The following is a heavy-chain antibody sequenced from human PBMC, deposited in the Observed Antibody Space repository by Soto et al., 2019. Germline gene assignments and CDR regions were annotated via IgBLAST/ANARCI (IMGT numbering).Heavy chain of an antibody. CDR2: ISWNSGSI. D-gene: IGHD3-10*01. V-gene: IGHV3-9*01. J-gene: IGHJ6*02. Sequence: PGGSLRLSCAASGFTFDDYAMHWVRQAPGKGLEWVSGISWNSGSIGYADSVKGRFTISRDNAKNSLYLQMNSLRAEDTAVYYCANLGFMVRGVRYYYGMDVWGQGTTVTVSS. CDR3: ANLGFMVRGVRYYYGMDV. CDR1: GFTFDDYA.